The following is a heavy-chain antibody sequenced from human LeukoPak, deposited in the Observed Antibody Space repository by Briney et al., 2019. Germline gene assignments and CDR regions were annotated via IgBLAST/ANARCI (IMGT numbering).Heavy chain of an antibody. D-gene: IGHD3-22*01. V-gene: IGHV1-58*02. CDR1: GFTFTSSA. CDR3: AADTYYYDSSGYYGSWYFDL. J-gene: IGHJ2*01. CDR2: IVVGSGNT. Sequence: SVKVSCKASGFTFTSSAMQWVRQARGQRLEWIGWIVVGSGNTNYAQKFQERVTITRDMSTSTAYMELSSLRSEDTAVYYCAADTYYYDSSGYYGSWYFDLWGRGTLVTVSS.